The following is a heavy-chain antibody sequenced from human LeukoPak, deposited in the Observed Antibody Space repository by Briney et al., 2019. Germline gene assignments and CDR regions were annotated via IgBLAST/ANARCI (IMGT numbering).Heavy chain of an antibody. CDR3: ARGPGSSGGAYVGDY. D-gene: IGHD3-22*01. CDR1: GFTFSTHW. Sequence: GGSLRLSCAASGFTFSTHWMHWVRQVPGRGPVWVSRADGGGSSTSYADSVKGRFSISRDNAKSTLYLQMNGLRAEDTAVYYCARGPGSSGGAYVGDYWGHGTLVTVSS. CDR2: ADGGGSST. V-gene: IGHV3-74*01. J-gene: IGHJ4*01.